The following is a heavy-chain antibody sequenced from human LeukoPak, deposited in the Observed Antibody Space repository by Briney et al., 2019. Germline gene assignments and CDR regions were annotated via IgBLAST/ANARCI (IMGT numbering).Heavy chain of an antibody. CDR3: ARGPTSIGGAGKGYFDS. V-gene: IGHV3-21*01. J-gene: IGHJ4*02. D-gene: IGHD6-13*01. CDR2: ICSWWKYI. Sequence: TGGSLRLFCTPSIFTFDDCNKQGAPHSRGGGRVCVSSICSWWKYIFHTLSVRGRFTISRDNAKSSMYLRVNSLRVEDTAVYYCARGPTSIGGAGKGYFDSWGPGTLVTVSS. CDR1: IFTFDDC.